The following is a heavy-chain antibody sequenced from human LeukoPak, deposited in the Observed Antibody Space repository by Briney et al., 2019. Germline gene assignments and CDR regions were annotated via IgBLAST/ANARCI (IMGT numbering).Heavy chain of an antibody. CDR1: GFTVSNNY. J-gene: IGHJ5*02. D-gene: IGHD2-21*01. CDR2: IYSGGGT. Sequence: PGGSLRLSCAASGFTVSNNYMSWVRRAAGKELEWVSLIYSGGGTYYADSVKGRFTISRDNSKNTLYLQMNSLGAEDTAVYYCARNSGELGAWGQGTLVTVSS. V-gene: IGHV3-53*01. CDR3: ARNSGELGA.